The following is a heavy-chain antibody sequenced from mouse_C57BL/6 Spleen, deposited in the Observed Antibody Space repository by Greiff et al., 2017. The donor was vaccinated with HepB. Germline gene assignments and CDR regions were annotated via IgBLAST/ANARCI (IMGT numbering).Heavy chain of an antibody. CDR1: GYSITSGYY. V-gene: IGHV3-6*01. D-gene: IGHD1-1*01. CDR2: ISYDGSN. CDR3: ARRSYYGSSSDY. J-gene: IGHJ2*01. Sequence: EVKLQESGPGLVKPSQSLSLTCSVTGYSITSGYYWNWIRQFPGNKLEWMGYISYDGSNNYNPSLKNRISITRDTSKNQFFLKLNSVTTEDTATYYCARRSYYGSSSDYWGQGTTLTVSS.